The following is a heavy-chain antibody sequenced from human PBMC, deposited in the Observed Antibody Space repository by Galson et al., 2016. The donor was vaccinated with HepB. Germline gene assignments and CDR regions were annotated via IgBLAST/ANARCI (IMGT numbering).Heavy chain of an antibody. CDR3: TRGATVTLTPYYFDS. CDR1: GFTFKSYH. J-gene: IGHJ4*02. D-gene: IGHD4-17*01. CDR2: ISYDGVNK. V-gene: IGHV3-30*04. Sequence: SLRLSCAASGFTFKSYHMHWVRQAPGKGLEWVALISYDGVNKYYADSVKGRFTISRDNSQNSLYLQMNGLRADDTAFYYCTRGATVTLTPYYFDSWGQGSLVTVSS.